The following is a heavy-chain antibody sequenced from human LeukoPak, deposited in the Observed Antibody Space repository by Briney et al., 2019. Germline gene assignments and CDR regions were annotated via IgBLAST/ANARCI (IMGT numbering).Heavy chain of an antibody. J-gene: IGHJ6*04. CDR3: VRDEYRDV. V-gene: IGHV4-4*07. Sequence: SETLSLTCTVSGASINKDYWAWIRQPAGKGLEWIGRIHPSGITHQNPSLRGRVTMSIDASKNQFSLNLSSVTAADTAVYYCVRDEYRDVWDKGTTVTVSS. CDR2: IHPSGIT. D-gene: IGHD2/OR15-2a*01. CDR1: GASINKDY.